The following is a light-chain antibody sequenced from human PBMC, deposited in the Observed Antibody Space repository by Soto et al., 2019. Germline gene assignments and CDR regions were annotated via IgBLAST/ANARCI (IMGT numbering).Light chain of an antibody. CDR1: VSNIGSNT. CDR2: SND. V-gene: IGLV1-44*01. Sequence: VLTQPPSASGPPGQRVTISCSGSVSNIGSNTVNWYQHLPGTAPRFLIYSNDQRPSGVPDRVSGSKSGTSASLAISGLQSEDEADYYCAAWDDSLNVYVFGTGTKVTVL. J-gene: IGLJ1*01. CDR3: AAWDDSLNVYV.